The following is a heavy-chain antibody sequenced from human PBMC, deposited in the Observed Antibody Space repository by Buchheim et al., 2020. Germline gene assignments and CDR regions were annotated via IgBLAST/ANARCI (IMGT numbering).Heavy chain of an antibody. D-gene: IGHD3-3*01. CDR2: LSANGGEA. J-gene: IGHJ4*01. Sequence: EVQLLESGGGLVQAGGSLRLSCAASGFVFSTYSMNWVRQAPGKGPEWVSILSANGGEAHYADSVKGRFTISRDNSKNPLYLQLNSLRADDTAVYYCARGASTITRHFDNWGQGTL. CDR1: GFVFSTYS. CDR3: ARGASTITRHFDN. V-gene: IGHV3-23*01.